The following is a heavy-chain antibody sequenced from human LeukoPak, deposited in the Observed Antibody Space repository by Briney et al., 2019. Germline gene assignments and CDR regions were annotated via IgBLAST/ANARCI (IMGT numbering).Heavy chain of an antibody. CDR2: INPNSGGT. CDR1: GYTFTGYY. J-gene: IGHJ4*02. V-gene: IGHV1-2*02. D-gene: IGHD2-2*01. CDR3: ARGDCSSTTCYPNLDY. Sequence: ASVKVSCKASGYTFTGYYMHWMRQAPGQGLEWMGWINPNSGGTNYAQKFQGRVTMTRDTSISTAYMELRSLRSDDTAVYYCARGDCSSTTCYPNLDYWGQGTLVTVSS.